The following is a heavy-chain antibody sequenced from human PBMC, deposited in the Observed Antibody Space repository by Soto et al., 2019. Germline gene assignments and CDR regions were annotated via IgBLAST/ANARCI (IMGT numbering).Heavy chain of an antibody. V-gene: IGHV3-73*01. D-gene: IGHD3-10*01. CDR3: TRIISAAQDY. CDR1: GFVFKDSS. Sequence: EVLLVESGGGLVQPGGSLKLSCAASGFVFKDSSIHWVRQASGKGLEWVGRIRDRAYNYATAYGASVEGRFTISRDDSGNKAYLHMSSLRTEDTAIYYCTRIISAAQDYWGQGTLVTVSS. CDR2: IRDRAYNYAT. J-gene: IGHJ4*02.